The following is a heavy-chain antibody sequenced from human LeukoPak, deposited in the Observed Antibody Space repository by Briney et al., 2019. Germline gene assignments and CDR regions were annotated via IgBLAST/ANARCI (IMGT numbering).Heavy chain of an antibody. D-gene: IGHD2-8*01. CDR2: TRNKANSYTT. V-gene: IGHV3-72*01. J-gene: IGHJ4*02. Sequence: GGSLGLSCAASGFTFSDHYIDWVRQAPGKGLEWVGRTRNKANSYTTEYAASVKGRFTISRDDSKNSLYLQINSLKTEDTAVYYCARQLCTNGVCYRHFDYWGQGTLVTVSS. CDR1: GFTFSDHY. CDR3: ARQLCTNGVCYRHFDY.